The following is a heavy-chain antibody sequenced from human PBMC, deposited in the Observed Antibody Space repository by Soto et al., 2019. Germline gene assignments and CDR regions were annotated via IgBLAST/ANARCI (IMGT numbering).Heavy chain of an antibody. Sequence: LILTFTFSVFSLWFQKLCLSWSRQPPGKALEWLALIDWDDDKYYSTSLKTRLTISKDTSKNQVVLTMTNMDPVDTATYYCARMFFYCSSTSSCHCYY. CDR2: IDWDDDK. J-gene: IGHJ6*01. CDR1: VFSLWFQKLC. CDR3: ARMFFYCSSTSSCHCYY. V-gene: IGHV2-70*01. D-gene: IGHD2-2*01.